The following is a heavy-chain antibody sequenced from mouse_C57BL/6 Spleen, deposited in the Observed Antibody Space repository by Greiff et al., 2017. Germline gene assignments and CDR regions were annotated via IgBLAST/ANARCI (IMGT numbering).Heavy chain of an antibody. CDR3: TRAHAAGFDY. V-gene: IGHV1-64*01. CDR2: LHPNSGSP. CDR1: GYTFTSSW. J-gene: IGHJ2*01. Sequence: QVQLQQPGAELVKPGASVKLSCKASGYTFTSSWMHWVKQRPGQGLEWIGKLHPNSGSPNYNQKFTSKATLTVDKSSSTAYMQLSSLTSEDSAVYYCTRAHAAGFDYWGQGTTLTVSS.